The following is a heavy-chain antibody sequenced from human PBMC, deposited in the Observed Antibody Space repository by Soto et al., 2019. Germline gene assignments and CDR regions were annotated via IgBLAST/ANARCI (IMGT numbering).Heavy chain of an antibody. CDR1: GFSLSTRTMG. Sequence: GATLGDPPQILTPTFTFWGFSLSTRTMGVGWIRQPPGKALEWLALIFWDGDQRYNPALESRLTITKDTSKNQVVLTMTNVDPVDTATYYCAHSPVVINYFDFWGPGTQVTVSS. CDR2: IFWDGDQ. CDR3: AHSPVVINYFDF. J-gene: IGHJ4*02. V-gene: IGHV2-5*02. D-gene: IGHD2-21*01.